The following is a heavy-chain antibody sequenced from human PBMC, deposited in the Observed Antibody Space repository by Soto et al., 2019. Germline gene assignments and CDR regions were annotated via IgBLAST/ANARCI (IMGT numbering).Heavy chain of an antibody. D-gene: IGHD3-9*01. Sequence: QVQLQESGPGLVKPSQTVSLTCTVSGDSISRGAYYWSWIRQHPGKGLEWIGCIYYNGSTYYNPSLKSRVTISLDTPENQFALKLTSVTAADTAVYYCARGAYYDILTGYVDQYYGMDVWGQGTTVTVSS. CDR1: GDSISRGAYY. CDR2: IYYNGST. CDR3: ARGAYYDILTGYVDQYYGMDV. V-gene: IGHV4-31*03. J-gene: IGHJ6*02.